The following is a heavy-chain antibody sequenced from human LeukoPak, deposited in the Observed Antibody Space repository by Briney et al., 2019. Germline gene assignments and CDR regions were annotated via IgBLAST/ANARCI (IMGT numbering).Heavy chain of an antibody. V-gene: IGHV3-23*01. CDR2: VGRSGADT. Sequence: PGGSLRLSCVASGFTFSSYAVSWFRQAPGKGLEWVSTVGRSGADTYYADSVRSRFTISKDSSKNTLQMNSLSAEDTAIYYCVKHSGGVYGNSDYWGQGILVTVSS. CDR1: GFTFSSYA. D-gene: IGHD1-1*01. CDR3: VKHSGGVYGNSDY. J-gene: IGHJ4*02.